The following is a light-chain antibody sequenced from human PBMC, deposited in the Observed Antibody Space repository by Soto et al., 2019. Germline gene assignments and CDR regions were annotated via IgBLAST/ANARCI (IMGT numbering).Light chain of an antibody. Sequence: DIQMTQSPSSLSASVGDRVTITCRASQSITNNLNWYQQKAGKAPRLLIYAASSLQNGVPSSFSGSGSGTDFTLTISSLQPEDFATYYCQQTCSAPYSFGQGTKLEIK. CDR3: QQTCSAPYS. V-gene: IGKV1-39*01. CDR1: QSITNN. J-gene: IGKJ2*01. CDR2: AAS.